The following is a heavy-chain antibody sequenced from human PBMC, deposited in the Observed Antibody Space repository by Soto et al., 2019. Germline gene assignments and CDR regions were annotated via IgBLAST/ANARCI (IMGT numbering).Heavy chain of an antibody. CDR3: ARIRSGNHPDT. Sequence: QVQLQESGSGLVKPSQTLSLTCSVSGGSISSAGYFWSWIRQRPGKGLEWIGHIYYSGSAYYSPSPKSRVTISVDTSKNQFSLNLRSVTAADTAVYYCARIRSGNHPDTWGQGTLVTVSS. CDR1: GGSISSAGYF. D-gene: IGHD4-4*01. CDR2: IYYSGSA. V-gene: IGHV4-31*03. J-gene: IGHJ5*02.